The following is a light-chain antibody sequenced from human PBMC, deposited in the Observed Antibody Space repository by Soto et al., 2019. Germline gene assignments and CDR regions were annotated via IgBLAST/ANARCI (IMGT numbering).Light chain of an antibody. CDR1: QGIRND. Sequence: DIQMTQFPSSLSASVGDRVTITCRASQGIRNDLAWYQQKPGKAPKRLIYAASSLQSGVPSRFGGSGSGTEFPLAISSLQPEDFATFYCLQHSTYPLTFGQGTKVEIK. V-gene: IGKV1-17*01. CDR3: LQHSTYPLT. CDR2: AAS. J-gene: IGKJ1*01.